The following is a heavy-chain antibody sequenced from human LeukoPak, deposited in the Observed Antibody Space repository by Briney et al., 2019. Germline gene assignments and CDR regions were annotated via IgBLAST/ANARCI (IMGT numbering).Heavy chain of an antibody. J-gene: IGHJ5*02. D-gene: IGHD1-26*01. Sequence: SETLSLTCAVYGGSFSGYYWTWIRQPPGKGLEWIGEINHSGSTNYNPSLRSRVTISIDTSKSQFSLMLSSVTAADTAVYYCARDLGGSYSSETWFDPWGQGTLVTASS. CDR3: ARDLGGSYSSETWFDP. V-gene: IGHV4-34*01. CDR1: GGSFSGYY. CDR2: INHSGST.